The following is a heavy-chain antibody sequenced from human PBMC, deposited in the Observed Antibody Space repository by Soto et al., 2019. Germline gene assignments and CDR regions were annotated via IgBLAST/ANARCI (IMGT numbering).Heavy chain of an antibody. V-gene: IGHV3-30*09. Sequence: GGSLRLSCLASGFIFRSYAMHWVRQTPGKGLEWVAVITYDGANGYYADSVRGRFAISRDNSKSTLFLQMNSLRPEDTAVYYCARAFSGSYPNFDYWGQGTLVTVSS. CDR3: ARAFSGSYPNFDY. CDR2: ITYDGANG. J-gene: IGHJ4*02. D-gene: IGHD1-26*01. CDR1: GFIFRSYA.